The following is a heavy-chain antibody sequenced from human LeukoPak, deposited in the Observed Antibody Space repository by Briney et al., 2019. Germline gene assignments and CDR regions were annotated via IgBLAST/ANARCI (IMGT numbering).Heavy chain of an antibody. J-gene: IGHJ4*02. Sequence: GGSLRLSCAASGFTFSSYSMNWVRQAPVKGLEWVSSISSSSSYIYYADSVKGRFTISRDNAKNSLYLQMNSLRAEDTAVYYCARGGSSGPLLDYWGQGTLVTVSS. CDR3: ARGGSSGPLLDY. CDR2: ISSSSSYI. D-gene: IGHD6-19*01. CDR1: GFTFSSYS. V-gene: IGHV3-21*01.